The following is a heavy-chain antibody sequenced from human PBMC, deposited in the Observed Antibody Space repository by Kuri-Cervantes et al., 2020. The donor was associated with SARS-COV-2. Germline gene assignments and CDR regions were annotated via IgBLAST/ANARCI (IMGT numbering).Heavy chain of an antibody. CDR3: ARDPSQSVGATFDY. CDR1: GYTFSDYY. D-gene: IGHD1-26*01. Sequence: ASVKVSCKASGYTFSDYYIDWVRQAPGQGLECMGWINPKTGGAKYAQKFQGRVTMTRDTSISTAYMELSRLRSDDTAVYYCARDPSQSVGATFDYWGQGTLVTDSS. J-gene: IGHJ4*02. V-gene: IGHV1-2*02. CDR2: INPKTGGA.